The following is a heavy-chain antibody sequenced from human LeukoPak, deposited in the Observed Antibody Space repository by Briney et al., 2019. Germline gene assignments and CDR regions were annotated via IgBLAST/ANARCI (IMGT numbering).Heavy chain of an antibody. CDR2: IWYDGLKA. Sequence: PGGSLRLSCAAYGFTFSHYGMPWVRQAPGKGLEWLAFIWYDGLKAKYDDSLKGRFVISRDNPENTLFLQMNSLRDDDTAVYYCASVQVAGTRDPFDIWGRGTLVTVSS. J-gene: IGHJ3*02. D-gene: IGHD1-7*01. CDR3: ASVQVAGTRDPFDI. CDR1: GFTFSHYG. V-gene: IGHV3-30*02.